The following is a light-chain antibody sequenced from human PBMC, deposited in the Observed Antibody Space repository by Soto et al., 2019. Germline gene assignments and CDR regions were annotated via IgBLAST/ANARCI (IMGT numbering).Light chain of an antibody. CDR3: QQYDSSWT. CDR2: GAS. Sequence: EMVFAQSPGTLSLSPGDTATLSCRASQSVSRSYLGWYQQKPGQAPRLLIYGASSRATGIPDRISGSGSGTDFTLTISRLEPEDVAVYYCQQYDSSWTFGQGTKVDNK. V-gene: IGKV3-20*01. J-gene: IGKJ1*01. CDR1: QSVSRSY.